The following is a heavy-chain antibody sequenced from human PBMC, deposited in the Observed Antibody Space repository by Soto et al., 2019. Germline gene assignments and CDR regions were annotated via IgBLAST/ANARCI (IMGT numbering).Heavy chain of an antibody. CDR1: GGSISSGDYC. D-gene: IGHD6-19*01. V-gene: IGHV4-39*01. Sequence: SETPSLTCSVSGGSISSGDYCWNRLRQPPGKGLEWIGSIYYSGSIYYNPSLKSRVTISVDTSKNQFSLKLSSVTAAETAVYYCARQSSGWYDWFDPWGQGTLVTVSS. CDR3: ARQSSGWYDWFDP. J-gene: IGHJ5*02. CDR2: IYYSGSI.